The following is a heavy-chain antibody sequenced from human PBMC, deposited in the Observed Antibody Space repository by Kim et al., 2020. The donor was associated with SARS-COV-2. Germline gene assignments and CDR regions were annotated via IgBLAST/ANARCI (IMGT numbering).Heavy chain of an antibody. CDR3: ARDITDSLTGLGYRYFDL. J-gene: IGHJ2*01. D-gene: IGHD3-9*01. Sequence: GGSLRLSCAASGFTFTTYSMNWVRQAPGKGLEWVSSISTSSRYIHYADSVKGRFSISRDNVKNSLHLQMDSLRAEDTAVYYCARDITDSLTGLGYRYFDLWGRGTLVIVSS. CDR1: GFTFTTYS. V-gene: IGHV3-21*01. CDR2: ISTSSRYI.